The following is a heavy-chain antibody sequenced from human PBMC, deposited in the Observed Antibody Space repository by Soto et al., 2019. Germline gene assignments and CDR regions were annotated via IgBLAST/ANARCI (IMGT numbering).Heavy chain of an antibody. CDR2: LNSDGSVS. CDR1: GFTFSNYR. Sequence: EVQLVESGGGLVQPGGSLRLSCAASGFTFSNYRMYWVRQAPGKGLVRVSRLNSDGSVSSDADSVKGRLTISRDNVKYTLLVQMNSLRAEDTAVYYCARGDCVGGPCYSLAGSCYYYMDVWGKGTTVTVFS. J-gene: IGHJ6*03. CDR3: ARGDCVGGPCYSLAGSCYYYMDV. D-gene: IGHD2-15*01. V-gene: IGHV3-74*01.